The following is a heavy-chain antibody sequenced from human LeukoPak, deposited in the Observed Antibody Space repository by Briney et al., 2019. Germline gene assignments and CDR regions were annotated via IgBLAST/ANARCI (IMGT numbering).Heavy chain of an antibody. J-gene: IGHJ6*02. CDR3: ARSKTSDVLLWFGELWGPGDYYYYGMDV. Sequence: GGSLRLSCAASGFTFSDYYMSWIRQAPGKGLEWVSYISSSGSTIYYADSVKGRFTISRDNAKNSLYLQMNSLRAEDTAVYYCARSKTSDVLLWFGELWGPGDYYYYGMDVWGQGTTVTVSS. CDR2: ISSSGSTI. CDR1: GFTFSDYY. D-gene: IGHD3-10*01. V-gene: IGHV3-11*04.